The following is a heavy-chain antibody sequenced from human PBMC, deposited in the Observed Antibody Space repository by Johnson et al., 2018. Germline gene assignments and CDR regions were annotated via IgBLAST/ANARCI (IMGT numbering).Heavy chain of an antibody. CDR1: GGTFSSYT. CDR2: IIPIFGTT. V-gene: IGHV1-69*01. CDR3: ARPRADIAARRGFDT. D-gene: IGHD6-6*01. Sequence: VQLVESGAEVKKPGSSVKVSCKASGGTFSSYTITWVRQAPGQGLEWMGGIIPIFGTTNYAQTFQGRVTITADESTSTAYMELSSLTSEDTAVYYCARPRADIAARRGFDTWGQGTMVTVSS. J-gene: IGHJ3*02.